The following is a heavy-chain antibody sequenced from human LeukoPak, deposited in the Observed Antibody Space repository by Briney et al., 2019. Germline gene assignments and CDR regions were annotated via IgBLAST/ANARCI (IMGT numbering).Heavy chain of an antibody. CDR2: ISYDGSNK. D-gene: IGHD5-12*01. V-gene: IGHV3-30-3*01. CDR1: GFTFSSYA. J-gene: IGHJ6*02. Sequence: PGGSLRLSRAASGFTFSSYAMHWVRQAPGKGLEWVAVISYDGSNKYYADSVKGRFTISRDNSKNTLYLQMNSLRAEDTAVYYCARVPREEWLIHYYYGMDVWGQGTTVTVSS. CDR3: ARVPREEWLIHYYYGMDV.